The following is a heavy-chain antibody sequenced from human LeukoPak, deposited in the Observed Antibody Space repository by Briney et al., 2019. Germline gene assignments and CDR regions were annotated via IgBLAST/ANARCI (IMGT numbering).Heavy chain of an antibody. Sequence: PGGSLRLSCAASGFTFSSNAMSWVRQAPGKGLEWVSAISGSGGSTYYADSVKGRFTISRDNSKNTLYLQMNSLRGEDTAVYYRAQGGYLHFDYWGQGTLVTVSS. CDR2: ISGSGGST. V-gene: IGHV3-23*01. D-gene: IGHD5-12*01. CDR1: GFTFSSNA. J-gene: IGHJ4*02. CDR3: AQGGYLHFDY.